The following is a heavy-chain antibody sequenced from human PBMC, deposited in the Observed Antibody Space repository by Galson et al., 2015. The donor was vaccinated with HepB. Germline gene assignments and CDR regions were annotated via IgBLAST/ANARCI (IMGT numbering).Heavy chain of an antibody. Sequence: SLRLSCAASGFDFSSYWMSWVRQAPGKGLEWVANIKEDGSEKNYVDSVKGRFTISRDNAMDSLFLQINSLRVEDTALYYCARRGIFDYWGQGTLVTVSS. CDR2: IKEDGSEK. V-gene: IGHV3-7*03. J-gene: IGHJ4*02. CDR1: GFDFSSYW. CDR3: ARRGIFDY. D-gene: IGHD6-13*01.